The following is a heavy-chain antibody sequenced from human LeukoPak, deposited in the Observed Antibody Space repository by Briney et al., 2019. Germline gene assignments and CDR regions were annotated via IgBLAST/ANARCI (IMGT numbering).Heavy chain of an antibody. V-gene: IGHV3-23*01. J-gene: IGHJ4*02. CDR1: GFTFSSYA. Sequence: GGSLRLSCAASGFTFSSYAMSWVRQAPGKGLEWVSGISISGGSTYYTDSVKGRFTISRDNSKNTLYLQMNSLRAEDTAVYYCARDRLEAAAQGLFYDYWGRGTLVTVSS. CDR3: ARDRLEAAAQGLFYDY. CDR2: ISISGGST. D-gene: IGHD6-13*01.